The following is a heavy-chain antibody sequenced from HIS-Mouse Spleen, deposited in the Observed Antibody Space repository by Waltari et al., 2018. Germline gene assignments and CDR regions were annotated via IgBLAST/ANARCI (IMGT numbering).Heavy chain of an antibody. J-gene: IGHJ4*02. Sequence: QVQLVESGGGVVQPGRSLRLSCAASGFTFSSYGMHWVRQAPGKGLEWVAVIQYDESNKNYADSVKGGFTISRDNSKNTLYLQMNSLRAEDTAVYYCAKASSGWLDYWGQGTLVTVSS. CDR1: GFTFSSYG. D-gene: IGHD6-19*01. V-gene: IGHV3-30*18. CDR2: IQYDESNK. CDR3: AKASSGWLDY.